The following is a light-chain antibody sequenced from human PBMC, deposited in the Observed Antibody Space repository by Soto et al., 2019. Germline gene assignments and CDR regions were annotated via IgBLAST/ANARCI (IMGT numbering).Light chain of an antibody. CDR1: QSVSSY. J-gene: IGKJ5*01. CDR2: DAS. Sequence: EIVLTQSPATLSLSPGERATLSCRASQSVSSYLAWYQQKPGQAPRLLIYDASNRATGIPARFSGSGSGTDFTLTISSLEPEDFAVYYCQQRSNWPPAITFGQWTRLESK. V-gene: IGKV3-11*01. CDR3: QQRSNWPPAIT.